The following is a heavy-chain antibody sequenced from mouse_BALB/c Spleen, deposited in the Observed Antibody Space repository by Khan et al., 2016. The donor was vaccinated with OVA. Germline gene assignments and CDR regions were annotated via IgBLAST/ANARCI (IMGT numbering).Heavy chain of an antibody. CDR1: GFAFSSFD. CDR3: TRRPGFFDV. Sequence: EVVLVVPGGGLVKPGGSLILSCTAFGFAFSSFDMSWVRQTPEKRLEWVAYVRSGGDNTYSPDTMKGRFTISRDNAKNTLYLQMSSLMSEDTARYYGTRRPGFFDVWGAGTTVTVSS. J-gene: IGHJ1*01. CDR2: VRSGGDNT. V-gene: IGHV5-12-1*01.